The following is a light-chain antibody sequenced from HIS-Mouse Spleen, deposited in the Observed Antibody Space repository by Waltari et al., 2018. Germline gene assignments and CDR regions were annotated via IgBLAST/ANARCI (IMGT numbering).Light chain of an antibody. CDR3: QTWGTGIWV. CDR1: SGHSRYA. CDR2: LNSDGSH. V-gene: IGLV4-69*01. Sequence: QLVLTQSPSASASLGASVTLTCTLSSGHSRYAMAGPQQQPEKGPRYLMKLNSDGSHSKGDGIPDRFSGSSSGAERYLTISSLQSEDEADYYCQTWGTGIWVFGGGTKLTVL. J-gene: IGLJ3*02.